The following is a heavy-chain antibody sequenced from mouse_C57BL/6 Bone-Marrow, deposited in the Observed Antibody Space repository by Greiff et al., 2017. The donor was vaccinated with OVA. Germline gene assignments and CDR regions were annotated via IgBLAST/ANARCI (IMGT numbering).Heavy chain of an antibody. D-gene: IGHD1-1*01. CDR2: IYPRDGST. CDR3: ATYYYGSSYPYYFDY. Sequence: VKLQQSGPELVKPGASVKLSCKASGYTFTSYDINWVKQRPGQGLEWIGWIYPRDGSTKYNEKFKGKATLTVDTSSSTAYMELHSLTSEDSAVYFCATYYYGSSYPYYFDYGGQGTTLTVSS. V-gene: IGHV1-85*01. CDR1: GYTFTSYD. J-gene: IGHJ2*01.